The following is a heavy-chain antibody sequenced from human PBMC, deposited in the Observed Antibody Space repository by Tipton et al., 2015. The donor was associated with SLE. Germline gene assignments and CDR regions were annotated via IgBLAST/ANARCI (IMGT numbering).Heavy chain of an antibody. CDR1: GGSISGHY. Sequence: TLSLTCTVSGGSISGHYWSWIRQPPGKGLEYIGYIHSSGSSDYNPSLNSRVTISLDTSKNQFSLKVTSVTAADTAVYFCARLGQLANVGGSTYYHPLDVWGQGTTVTVSS. V-gene: IGHV4-59*11. D-gene: IGHD4-23*01. J-gene: IGHJ6*02. CDR3: ARLGQLANVGGSTYYHPLDV. CDR2: IHSSGSS.